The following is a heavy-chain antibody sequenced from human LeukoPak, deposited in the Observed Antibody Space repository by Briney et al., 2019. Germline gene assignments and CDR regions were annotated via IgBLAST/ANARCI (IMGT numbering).Heavy chain of an antibody. D-gene: IGHD5-18*01. J-gene: IGHJ4*02. CDR3: ARGGRPHAYSYYE. Sequence: TLSLTCIVSGGSITSAIYCWSWIRQHPGRGLEWIGYIYYGGSTYYNPSLKSPVTISVNTSKNQFYLKLGSETAADTAVYYCARGGRPHAYSYYEWGQGTPVTASS. CDR1: GGSITSAIYC. CDR2: IYYGGST. V-gene: IGHV4-31*01.